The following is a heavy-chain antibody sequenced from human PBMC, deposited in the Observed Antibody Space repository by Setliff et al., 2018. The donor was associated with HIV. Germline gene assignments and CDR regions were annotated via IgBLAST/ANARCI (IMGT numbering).Heavy chain of an antibody. Sequence: GGSLRLSCAASGFTFSSYSMDWVRQAPGKGLEWVSYISSSSSTIYYADSVKGRFTISRDNAKNSLYLQMNSLRAEDTAVYYCAREGIAAAGSYSYGFGQIDYWGQGTLVTVSS. V-gene: IGHV3-48*01. D-gene: IGHD6-13*01. CDR2: ISSSSSTI. CDR3: AREGIAAAGSYSYGFGQIDY. J-gene: IGHJ4*02. CDR1: GFTFSSYS.